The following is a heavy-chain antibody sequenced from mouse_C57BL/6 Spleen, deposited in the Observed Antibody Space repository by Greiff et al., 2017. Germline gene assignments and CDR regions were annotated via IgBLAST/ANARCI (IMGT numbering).Heavy chain of an antibody. V-gene: IGHV5-16*01. CDR3: ARGRTGTWYFDV. CDR2: INYDGSST. D-gene: IGHD4-1*01. J-gene: IGHJ1*03. Sequence: EVQLVASEGGLVQPGSSMKLSCTASGFTFSDYYMAWVRQVPEKGLEWVANINYDGSSTYYLDSLKSRFIISRDNAQNILYLQMSSLKSEDTATYYCARGRTGTWYFDVWGTGTTVTVSS. CDR1: GFTFSDYY.